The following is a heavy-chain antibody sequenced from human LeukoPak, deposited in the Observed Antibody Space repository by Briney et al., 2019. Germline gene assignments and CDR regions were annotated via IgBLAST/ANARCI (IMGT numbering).Heavy chain of an antibody. V-gene: IGHV4-59*01. J-gene: IGHJ5*02. Sequence: SETLSLTCAVYGGSFSGYYWSWIRQPPGKGLEWIGYIYYSGSTNYNPSLKSRVTISVDTSKNQFSLKLSSVTAADTAVYYCARIRRNWFDPWGQGTLVTVSS. CDR3: ARIRRNWFDP. CDR1: GGSFSGYY. CDR2: IYYSGST.